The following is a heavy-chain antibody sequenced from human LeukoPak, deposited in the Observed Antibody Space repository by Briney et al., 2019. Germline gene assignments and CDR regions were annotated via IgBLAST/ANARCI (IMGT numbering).Heavy chain of an antibody. D-gene: IGHD3-22*01. CDR1: GFTFSSYA. Sequence: GGSLRLSCAASGFTFSSYAMSRVRQAPGKGLEWVSAISGSGGSTYYADSVKGRFTISRDNSKNTLYLQMNSLRAEDTAVYYCANLPTGVIEGVDYWGQGTLVTVSS. J-gene: IGHJ4*02. V-gene: IGHV3-23*01. CDR3: ANLPTGVIEGVDY. CDR2: ISGSGGST.